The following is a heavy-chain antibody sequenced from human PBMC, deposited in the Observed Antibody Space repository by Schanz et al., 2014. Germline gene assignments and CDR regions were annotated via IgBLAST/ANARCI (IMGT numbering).Heavy chain of an antibody. D-gene: IGHD3-10*01. J-gene: IGHJ3*02. CDR1: GFTFSIYA. CDR3: AKGRFGELSAFDI. V-gene: IGHV3-23*04. CDR2: ISGSGGST. Sequence: EVQLVESGGGLVQPGGSLRLSCSASGFTFSIYAMHWVRQAPGRGLEWVSVISGSGGSTYYADSVKGRFTISRDNSKNTLYLQMNSLRAEDTAVYYCAKGRFGELSAFDIWGQGTMVTVSS.